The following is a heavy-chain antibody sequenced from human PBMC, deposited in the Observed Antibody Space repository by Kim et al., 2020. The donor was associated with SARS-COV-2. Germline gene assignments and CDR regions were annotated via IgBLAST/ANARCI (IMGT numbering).Heavy chain of an antibody. D-gene: IGHD3-22*01. V-gene: IGHV3-74*01. Sequence: GGSLRLSCAASGFTFSSYWMHWVRQAPGKGLVWVSRINSDGSSTSYADSVKGRFTISRDNAKNTLYLQMNSLRAEDTAVYYCAREDYYESYYYGMDVWGQGTTVTVSS. CDR1: GFTFSSYW. J-gene: IGHJ6*02. CDR3: AREDYYESYYYGMDV. CDR2: INSDGSST.